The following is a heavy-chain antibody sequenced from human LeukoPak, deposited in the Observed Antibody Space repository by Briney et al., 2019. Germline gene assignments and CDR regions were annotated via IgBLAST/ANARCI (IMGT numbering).Heavy chain of an antibody. J-gene: IGHJ1*01. V-gene: IGHV3-23*01. D-gene: IGHD3-10*01. CDR3: ARDTDYYGSGRHGYFDH. CDR1: GFSFSVYA. Sequence: GGSLRLSCEASGFSFSVYAMSWVRQAPGKGLEWVSSVTGSGGRTFYSDSVKGRFTISGDNSKNTLHLQMNSLRVEDTAVYYCARDTDYYGSGRHGYFDHWGQGTLVTVSS. CDR2: VTGSGGRT.